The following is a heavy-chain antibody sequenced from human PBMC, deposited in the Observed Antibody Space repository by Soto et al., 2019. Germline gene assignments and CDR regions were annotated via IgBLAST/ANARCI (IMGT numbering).Heavy chain of an antibody. CDR3: AKDGVHLRYSYGGFDY. J-gene: IGHJ4*02. D-gene: IGHD5-18*01. CDR2: ISGSGGST. Sequence: EVQLLESGGGLVQPGGSLRLSCAASGFTFSSYAMSWVRQAPGKGLEWVSAISGSGGSTYYADSVKGRFTISRDNSKNTLYLQMNSLRDEDTAVYYCAKDGVHLRYSYGGFDYWGQGTLVTVSS. V-gene: IGHV3-23*01. CDR1: GFTFSSYA.